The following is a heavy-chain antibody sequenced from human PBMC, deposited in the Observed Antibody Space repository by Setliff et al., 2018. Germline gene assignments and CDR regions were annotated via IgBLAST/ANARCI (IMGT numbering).Heavy chain of an antibody. J-gene: IGHJ3*02. V-gene: IGHV4-4*02. Sequence: SETLSLTCDGSGGSISSSDWWSWVRQPPGKGLEWIGETYHGVNTNYNPSLESRVTISLDESTNQFSLKMTSVTAADTAVYYCARDSSVYYVPGFDMWGQGKMVTVSS. CDR3: ARDSSVYYVPGFDM. CDR2: TYHGVNT. CDR1: GGSISSSDW. D-gene: IGHD3-22*01.